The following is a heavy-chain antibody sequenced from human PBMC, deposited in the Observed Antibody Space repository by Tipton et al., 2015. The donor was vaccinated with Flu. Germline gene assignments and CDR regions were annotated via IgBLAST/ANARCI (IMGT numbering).Heavy chain of an antibody. CDR1: GGTFSSYA. D-gene: IGHD7-27*01. J-gene: IGHJ3*02. V-gene: IGHV1-69*09. CDR3: ARGELGMGAFDI. Sequence: QVQLVQSGAEVKKPGSSVKASCKASGGTFSSYAISWVRQAPGQGLEWMGRIIPILGIANYAQKFQGRVTITADKSTSTAYMELSSLRSGDTAVYYCARGELGMGAFDIWGQGTMVTVSS. CDR2: IIPILGIA.